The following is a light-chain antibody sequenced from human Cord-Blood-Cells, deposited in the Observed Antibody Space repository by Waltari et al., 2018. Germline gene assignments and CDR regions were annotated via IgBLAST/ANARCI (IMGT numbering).Light chain of an antibody. V-gene: IGKV4-1*01. Sequence: DIVTTQSPDSLALSLGERATINGKSSQSVLYSSNNKNYLAWYQQKPGQPPKLPIYWASTRESGVPDRFSGSGSGTDFTLTISSLQAEDVAVYYCQQYYSTWTFGQGTKVEIK. CDR1: QSVLYSSNNKNY. CDR2: WAS. CDR3: QQYYSTWT. J-gene: IGKJ1*01.